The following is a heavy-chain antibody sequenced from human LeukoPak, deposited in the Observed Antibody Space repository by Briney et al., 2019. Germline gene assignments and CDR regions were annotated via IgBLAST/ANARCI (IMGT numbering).Heavy chain of an antibody. V-gene: IGHV1-2*02. CDR1: GYTFTGYY. J-gene: IGHJ5*02. CDR2: INPNSGGT. CDR3: ARDRFSYSSGWYMGGWFDP. D-gene: IGHD6-19*01. Sequence: ASVKVSCKASGYTFTGYYMHWVRQAPGQGLEWMGWINPNSGGTNYAQKFQGRVTMTRDTSISTAYMELSSLRSEDTAVYYCARDRFSYSSGWYMGGWFDPWGQGTLVTVSS.